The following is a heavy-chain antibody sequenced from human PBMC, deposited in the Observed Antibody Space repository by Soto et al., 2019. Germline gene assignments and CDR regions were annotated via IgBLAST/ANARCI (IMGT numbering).Heavy chain of an antibody. CDR2: IIPIFGTA. D-gene: IGHD3-22*01. J-gene: IGHJ4*02. V-gene: IGHV1-69*13. CDR1: GGTFSSYA. Sequence: SVKVSCKASGGTFSSYAISWVRQAPGQGLEWMGGIIPIFGTANYAQKFQGRVTITADESTSTAYMELSSLRSEDTAVYYCARVYYDSSGYYYADYWGQGTLVTVSS. CDR3: ARVYYDSSGYYYADY.